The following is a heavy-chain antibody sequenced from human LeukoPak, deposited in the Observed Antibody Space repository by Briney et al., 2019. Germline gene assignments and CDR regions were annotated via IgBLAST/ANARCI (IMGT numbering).Heavy chain of an antibody. J-gene: IGHJ4*02. V-gene: IGHV3-23*01. D-gene: IGHD3-9*01. Sequence: GGSLRLSCAASGFTYSSYGMSWVRQAPGKALEWVSAISGSGGSTYYADSVKGRFTISRDNSKNTLYLQMNSLRAEDTAVYYCAKASPLRYFDWLLFQPFDYWGQGTLVTVSS. CDR1: GFTYSSYG. CDR2: ISGSGGST. CDR3: AKASPLRYFDWLLFQPFDY.